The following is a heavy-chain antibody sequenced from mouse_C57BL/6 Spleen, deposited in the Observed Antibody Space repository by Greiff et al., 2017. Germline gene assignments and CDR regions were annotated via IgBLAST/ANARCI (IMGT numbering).Heavy chain of an antibody. Sequence: EVKLMESGGGLVKPGGSLKLSCAASGFTFSDYGMHWVRQAPEKGLEWVAYISSGSSTIYYADTVKGRFTISRDNAKNTLFLQMTSLRSEDTAMYYCAREFRYAMDYWGQGTSVTVSS. CDR1: GFTFSDYG. CDR3: AREFRYAMDY. CDR2: ISSGSSTI. J-gene: IGHJ4*01. V-gene: IGHV5-17*01.